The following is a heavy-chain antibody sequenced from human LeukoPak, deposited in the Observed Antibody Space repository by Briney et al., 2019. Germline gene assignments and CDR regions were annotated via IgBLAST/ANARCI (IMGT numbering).Heavy chain of an antibody. V-gene: IGHV4-38-2*02. D-gene: IGHD3-3*01. Sequence: SETLSLTCTVSGYSISSGYYWGWIRQPPGKGLEWIGSIYHSGSTYYNPSLKSRVTISVDTSKNQFSLKLSSVTAADTAVYYCARKLRFLDPFDYWGQGTLLTVSS. J-gene: IGHJ4*02. CDR2: IYHSGST. CDR1: GYSISSGYY. CDR3: ARKLRFLDPFDY.